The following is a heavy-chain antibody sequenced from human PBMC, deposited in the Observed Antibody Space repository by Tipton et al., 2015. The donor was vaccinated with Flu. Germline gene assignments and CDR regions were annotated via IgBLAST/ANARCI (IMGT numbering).Heavy chain of an antibody. CDR2: MYVSGSN. J-gene: IGHJ4*02. Sequence: LRLSCTVSKGSIISYYWSWIRQPPGKGLEWFGRMYVSGSNKYNPSLKSRVTKSVDTSKNQFSLKLSSVTAADTAVYYCARGSGSGTDVTFYFWGQGTLVTVSS. D-gene: IGHD3-10*01. CDR3: ARGSGSGTDVTFYF. CDR1: KGSIISYY. V-gene: IGHV4-4*07.